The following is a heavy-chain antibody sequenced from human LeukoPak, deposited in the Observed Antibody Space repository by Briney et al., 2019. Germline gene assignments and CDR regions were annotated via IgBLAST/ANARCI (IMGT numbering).Heavy chain of an antibody. D-gene: IGHD3-22*01. CDR2: IGLNGYPL. CDR3: ARKDFSSGSFNY. Sequence: GGSLRLSCAVSGFLFSVYYMSWIRQAPGKGLEWISYIGLNGYPLDYADSVKGRFTISRDNANNLLYLDMSSLRAEDKAVYYCARKDFSSGSFNYWGQGSLVTVSS. V-gene: IGHV3-11*04. J-gene: IGHJ4*02. CDR1: GFLFSVYY.